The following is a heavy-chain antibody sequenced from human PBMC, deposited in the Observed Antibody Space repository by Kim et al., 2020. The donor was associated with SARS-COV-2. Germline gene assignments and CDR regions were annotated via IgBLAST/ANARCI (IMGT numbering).Heavy chain of an antibody. CDR1: GGSISSYY. CDR3: ARHRLKGIAKQRHAFDI. CDR2: IYYSGST. V-gene: IGHV4-59*08. Sequence: SETLSLTCTVSGGSISSYYWSWIRQPPGKGLEWIGYIYYSGSTNYNPSLKSRVTISVDTSKNQFSLKLSSVTAADTAVYYCARHRLKGIAKQRHAFDIWGQGTMVTVSS. D-gene: IGHD6-13*01. J-gene: IGHJ3*02.